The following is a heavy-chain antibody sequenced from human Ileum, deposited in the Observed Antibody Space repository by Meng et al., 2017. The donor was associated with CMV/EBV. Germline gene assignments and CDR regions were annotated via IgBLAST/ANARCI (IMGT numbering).Heavy chain of an antibody. V-gene: IGHV3-66*02. CDR2: IYTDGST. CDR1: GFTVSTNY. J-gene: IGHJ5*02. Sequence: SCAASGFTVSTNYMSWVRQAPGKGLEWVSVIYTDGSTYYADSVKGRFTISRDNSKNTLYLQMNSLRAEDTAVYYCARGLYQPVWFDPWGQGTLVTVSS. CDR3: ARGLYQPVWFDP. D-gene: IGHD2-2*02.